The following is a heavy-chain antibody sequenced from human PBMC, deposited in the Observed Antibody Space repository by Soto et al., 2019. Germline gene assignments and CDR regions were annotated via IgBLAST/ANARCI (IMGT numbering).Heavy chain of an antibody. V-gene: IGHV1-18*01. Sequence: GASVKVSCKASGYTFTSYGISWVRQAPGQGLEWMGWISAYNGNTNYAQKLQGRVTMTTDTSTSTAYMELMSLRSDDTAVYYCARSVGGYCSGGSCHGGDPLGAFDIWGQGTMVTVSS. CDR1: GYTFTSYG. D-gene: IGHD2-15*01. CDR2: ISAYNGNT. J-gene: IGHJ3*02. CDR3: ARSVGGYCSGGSCHGGDPLGAFDI.